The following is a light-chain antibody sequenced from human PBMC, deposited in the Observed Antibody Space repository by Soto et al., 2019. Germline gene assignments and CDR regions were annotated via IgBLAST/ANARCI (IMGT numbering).Light chain of an antibody. V-gene: IGKV1-5*03. J-gene: IGKJ1*01. CDR3: QHYNSYSEA. CDR1: QSISSY. CDR2: KAS. Sequence: DIQLTQSPSSLSASVGDRVTITCRESQSISSYLNWYQQKPGKAPKLLIYKASTLKSGVPSRFCGSGSGTDFTLTISSLQPDDFATYYCQHYNSYSEAFGQGTKV.